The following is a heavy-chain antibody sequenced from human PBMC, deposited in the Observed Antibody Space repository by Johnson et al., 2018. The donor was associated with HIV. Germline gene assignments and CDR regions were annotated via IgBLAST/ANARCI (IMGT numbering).Heavy chain of an antibody. Sequence: QVQLVESGGGVVQPGRSLRLSCAASGFTFSSYGMHWVRQAPGKGLEWVAVIWYDGSNKYYADSVKGRFTISRDNSKNTLYLQMNSLRAEDTAVYYCAKVGIAAAEGAFDIWGQGTMVIVSS. J-gene: IGHJ3*02. CDR3: AKVGIAAAEGAFDI. D-gene: IGHD6-13*01. CDR1: GFTFSSYG. CDR2: IWYDGSNK. V-gene: IGHV3-33*06.